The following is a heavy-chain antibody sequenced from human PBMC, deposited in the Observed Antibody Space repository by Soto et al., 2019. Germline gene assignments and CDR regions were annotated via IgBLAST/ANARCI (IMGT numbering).Heavy chain of an antibody. Sequence: QLQLQESGPGLVKPSETLSLTFTVSGGSISSSSYYWGWIRQPPGKGLEWIGSIYDSGSTYYNPSLKGRVTISVDTSKKQFALKLSSVTAADTAVYYCARQSRVIRFDYWGQGNLVTVSS. V-gene: IGHV4-39*01. D-gene: IGHD3-16*02. J-gene: IGHJ4*02. CDR2: IYDSGST. CDR1: GGSISSSSYY. CDR3: ARQSRVIRFDY.